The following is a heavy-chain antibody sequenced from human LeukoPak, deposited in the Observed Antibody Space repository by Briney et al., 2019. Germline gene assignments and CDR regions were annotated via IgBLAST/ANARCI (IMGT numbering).Heavy chain of an antibody. V-gene: IGHV4-39*07. Sequence: SETLSLTCTVSGGSISSSSYYWGWIRQPPGKGLEWIGSIYYSGSTYYNPSLKSRVTISVDTSKNQFSLKLSSVTAADTAVYYCARDELLWFGEFPSWFDPWGQGTLVTVSS. CDR2: IYYSGST. J-gene: IGHJ5*02. CDR1: GGSISSSSYY. CDR3: ARDELLWFGEFPSWFDP. D-gene: IGHD3-10*01.